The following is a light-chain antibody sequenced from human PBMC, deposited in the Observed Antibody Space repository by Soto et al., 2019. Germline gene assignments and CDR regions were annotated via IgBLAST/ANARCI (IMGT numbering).Light chain of an antibody. V-gene: IGKV3-11*01. CDR1: QNIYNH. J-gene: IGKJ1*01. Sequence: IGLTPSPATLSLSPGERTTLSCRASQNIYNHLAWYQQKPGQAPRLLIYDAASRATGVPARFSGSGSGTDFILTINSLEPEDFAVYYCQQRSVWPLTFGQGTKVDIK. CDR3: QQRSVWPLT. CDR2: DAA.